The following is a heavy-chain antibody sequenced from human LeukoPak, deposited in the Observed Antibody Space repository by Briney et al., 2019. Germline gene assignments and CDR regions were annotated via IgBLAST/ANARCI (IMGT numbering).Heavy chain of an antibody. Sequence: SETLSLTCTVSGGSISSSSYYWGWIRQPPGKGLEWIGSIYYSGSTYYNPSLKSRVTISVDTSKNQFSLKLSSATAADTAVYYCARHMAVGATEYDAFDIWGQGTMVTVSS. CDR3: ARHMAVGATEYDAFDI. J-gene: IGHJ3*02. CDR1: GGSISSSSYY. D-gene: IGHD1-26*01. CDR2: IYYSGST. V-gene: IGHV4-39*01.